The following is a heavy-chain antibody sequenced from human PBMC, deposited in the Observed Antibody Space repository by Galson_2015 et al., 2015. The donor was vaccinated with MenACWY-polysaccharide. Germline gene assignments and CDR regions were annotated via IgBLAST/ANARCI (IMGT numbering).Heavy chain of an antibody. Sequence: SLRLSCAASGFTFHSYTMSWVRQAPGEGLEWVSAISGSGASTYYADSVKGRFTFSRDNSKNMLYLQMNSLRAEDTAVYYCANPGLSTGRSSDVDYWGQGTLVTVSS. V-gene: IGHV3-23*01. D-gene: IGHD4-17*01. J-gene: IGHJ4*02. CDR3: ANPGLSTGRSSDVDY. CDR1: GFTFHSYT. CDR2: ISGSGAST.